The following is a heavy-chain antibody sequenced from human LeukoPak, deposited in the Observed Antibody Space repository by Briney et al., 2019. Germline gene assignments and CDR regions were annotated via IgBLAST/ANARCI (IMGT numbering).Heavy chain of an antibody. CDR1: GYTFTSYD. D-gene: IGHD6-19*01. J-gene: IGHJ3*02. CDR2: MNPNSGNT. CDR3: ARGRDSSGWYVRHAFDI. V-gene: IGHV1-8*01. Sequence: ASVKVSCKASGYTFTSYDINWVRQATGQGLEWMGWMNPNSGNTGYAQKFQGRVTMTRSTSISTAYMELSSLRSEDTAVYYCARGRDSSGWYVRHAFDIWSQGTMVTVSS.